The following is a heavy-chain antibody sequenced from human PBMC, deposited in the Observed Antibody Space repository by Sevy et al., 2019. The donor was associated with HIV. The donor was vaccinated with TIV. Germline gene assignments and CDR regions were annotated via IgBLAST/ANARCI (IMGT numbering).Heavy chain of an antibody. CDR2: IWCDGGNK. Sequence: GGSLRLSCAASGFTFSSYGMHWVRQAPGKGLEWVAVIWCDGGNKYYADSVKGRFTISRDNSKNTLFLQMNSLRAEDTAGDCCARGSGEYGGNEFDYWGQGTLVTVSS. CDR1: GFTFSSYG. V-gene: IGHV3-33*01. D-gene: IGHD2-15*01. J-gene: IGHJ4*02. CDR3: ARGSGEYGGNEFDY.